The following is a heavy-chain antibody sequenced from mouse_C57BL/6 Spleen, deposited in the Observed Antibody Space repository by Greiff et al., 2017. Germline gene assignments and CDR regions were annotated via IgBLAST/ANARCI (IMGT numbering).Heavy chain of an antibody. CDR1: GYTFTSYW. Sequence: QVQLQQPGAELVKPGASVKLSCKASGYTFTSYWMQWVKQRPGQGLEWIGEIDPSDSYTNYNHKFKGKATLTVDTSSSPAYMQLISLTSEDSAVYYCARRPIYYGSSLWYFDVWGTGTTVTVSS. CDR2: IDPSDSYT. J-gene: IGHJ1*03. D-gene: IGHD1-1*01. CDR3: ARRPIYYGSSLWYFDV. V-gene: IGHV1-50*01.